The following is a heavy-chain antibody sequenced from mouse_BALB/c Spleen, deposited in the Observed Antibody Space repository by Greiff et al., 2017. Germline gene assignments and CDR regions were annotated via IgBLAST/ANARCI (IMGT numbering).Heavy chain of an antibody. CDR3: ARDGNLRYYAMDY. Sequence: EVKLMESGGGLVQPGGSRKLSCAASGFTFSSFGMHWVRQAPEKGLEWVAYISSGSSTIYYADTVKGRFTISRDNPKNTLFLQMTSLRSEDTAMYYCARDGNLRYYAMDYWGQGTSVTVSS. CDR1: GFTFSSFG. D-gene: IGHD2-1*01. V-gene: IGHV5-17*02. CDR2: ISSGSSTI. J-gene: IGHJ4*01.